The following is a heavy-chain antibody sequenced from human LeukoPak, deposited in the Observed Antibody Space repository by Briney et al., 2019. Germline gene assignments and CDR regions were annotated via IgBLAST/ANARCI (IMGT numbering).Heavy chain of an antibody. V-gene: IGHV4-4*07. CDR3: ASCRGYSGYDCVY. Sequence: SETLSLTCTVSGGSISSYYWSWIRQPAGKGLEWIGRIYTSGSTNYNPSLKSRVTISVDTSKNQFSLKLSSVTAADTAVYYCASCRGYSGYDCVYWGQGTLVTVSS. CDR2: IYTSGST. J-gene: IGHJ4*02. D-gene: IGHD5-12*01. CDR1: GGSISSYY.